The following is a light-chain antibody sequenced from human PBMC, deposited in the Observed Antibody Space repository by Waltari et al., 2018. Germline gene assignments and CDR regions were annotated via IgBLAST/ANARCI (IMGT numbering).Light chain of an antibody. J-gene: IGKJ2*01. CDR3: QQYSYWPPNT. CDR1: QNLNRD. Sequence: EVVMTQSPATLPVPAGERATLSCRASQNLNRDLAWYQQRPGQATRLLIYGTFTRATDVTDRFSGSESGTEFTLTVSSVQSEDFAVYYCQQYSYWPPNTFGQGTKLDIK. V-gene: IGKV3-15*01. CDR2: GTF.